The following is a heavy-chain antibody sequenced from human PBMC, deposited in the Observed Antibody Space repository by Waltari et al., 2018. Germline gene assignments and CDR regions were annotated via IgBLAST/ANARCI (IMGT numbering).Heavy chain of an antibody. CDR1: GLHLRSYW. Sequence: EVQLVESGGGVVQPGGSLRLTCAASGLHLRSYWMSWVRQAPGKGLEWLDNIMTDGSEEYYVNSVRGRFTISRDNAKNSLFLQMNSLRPEDTAVYYCARDQWFAFDIWGQGTMVTVSS. V-gene: IGHV3-7*01. J-gene: IGHJ3*02. D-gene: IGHD3-22*01. CDR2: IMTDGSEE. CDR3: ARDQWFAFDI.